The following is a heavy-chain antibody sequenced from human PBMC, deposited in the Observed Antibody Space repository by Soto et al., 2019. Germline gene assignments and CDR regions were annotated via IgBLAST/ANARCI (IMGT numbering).Heavy chain of an antibody. D-gene: IGHD3-10*01. CDR2: ISAYNGNT. CDR1: GYTFTSYG. CDR3: ARGGAVRGSGSDDYSYYYMDV. Sequence: QVQLVQSGAEVKKPGASVKVSCKASGYTFTSYGISWVRQAPGQGLEWMGWISAYNGNTNYAQKLQGRVTMTTDTSTSTAYLELRSLRSDDTAVYYCARGGAVRGSGSDDYSYYYMDVWGKGTTVTVSS. V-gene: IGHV1-18*01. J-gene: IGHJ6*03.